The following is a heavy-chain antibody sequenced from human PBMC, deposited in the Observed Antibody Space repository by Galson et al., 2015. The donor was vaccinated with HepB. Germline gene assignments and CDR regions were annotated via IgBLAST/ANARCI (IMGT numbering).Heavy chain of an antibody. CDR1: GLTVSSNY. CDR2: IYSGGST. V-gene: IGHV3-66*01. CDR3: ARGLLLWFGIDY. Sequence: SLRLSCAASGLTVSSNYMSWVRQAPGKGLEWVSVIYSGGSTYYADSVKGRFTISRDNSKNTLYLQMNSLRAEDTAVYYCARGLLLWFGIDYWGQGTLVTVSS. J-gene: IGHJ4*02. D-gene: IGHD3-10*01.